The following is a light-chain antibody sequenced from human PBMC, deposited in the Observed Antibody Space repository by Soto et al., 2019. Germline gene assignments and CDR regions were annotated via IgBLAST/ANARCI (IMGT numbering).Light chain of an antibody. CDR3: SSYTSSHTYV. CDR1: SSDVGGYNY. V-gene: IGLV2-14*01. J-gene: IGLJ1*01. Sequence: QSVLTQPASVSGSPGQSLTISCTGTSSDVGGYNYVAWYQQHPGKAPKLIIYDVINRPSGVSNRFSGSKSGNTASLTISGLQAEDEDDYYCSSYTSSHTYVFGSGTKVTVL. CDR2: DVI.